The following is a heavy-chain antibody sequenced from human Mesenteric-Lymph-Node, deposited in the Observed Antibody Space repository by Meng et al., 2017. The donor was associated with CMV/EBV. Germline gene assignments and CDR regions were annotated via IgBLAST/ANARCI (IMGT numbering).Heavy chain of an antibody. V-gene: IGHV3-30*02. D-gene: IGHD2-15*01. CDR3: ARAVGAYYYYFDMDV. J-gene: IGHJ6*02. CDR1: GFTFSSYA. CDR2: TRFDGSNK. Sequence: GESLKISCAASGFTFSSYAMHWVRQAPGKGLEWVAFTRFDGSNKYYADSVKGRFTISRDISKNAVYLQMNSLRVEDTAVYYCARAVGAYYYYFDMDVWGQGTTVTVSS.